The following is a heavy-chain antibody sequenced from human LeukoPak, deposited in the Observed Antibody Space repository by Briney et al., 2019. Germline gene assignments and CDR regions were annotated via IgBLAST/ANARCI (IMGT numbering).Heavy chain of an antibody. J-gene: IGHJ5*02. Sequence: SETLSLTCTVSGGSIGSSSYYWGWIRQPPGKGLEWIGSIYYSGSTYYNPSLKSRVTISVDTSKNQFSLKLSSVTAADTAVYYCARHSSSQWLVRNWFDPWGQGTLVTVSS. CDR3: ARHSSSQWLVRNWFDP. V-gene: IGHV4-39*01. CDR2: IYYSGST. D-gene: IGHD6-19*01. CDR1: GGSIGSSSYY.